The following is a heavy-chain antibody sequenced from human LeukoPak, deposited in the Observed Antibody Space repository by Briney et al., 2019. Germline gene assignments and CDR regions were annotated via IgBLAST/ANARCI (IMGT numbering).Heavy chain of an antibody. CDR2: INHSGST. CDR3: ARGDIVVVVAATTYYYYYMDV. V-gene: IGHV4-34*01. CDR1: GGSFSGYY. J-gene: IGHJ6*03. Sequence: SETLSLTCAVYGGSFSGYYWSWIRQPPGKGLEWIGEINHSGSTNYHPSLKSRVTISVDTSKNQFSLKLSSVTAADTAVYYCARGDIVVVVAATTYYYYYMDVWGKGTTVTVSS. D-gene: IGHD2-15*01.